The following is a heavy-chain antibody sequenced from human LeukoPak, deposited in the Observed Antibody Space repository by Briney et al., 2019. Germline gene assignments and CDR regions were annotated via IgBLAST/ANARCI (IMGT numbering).Heavy chain of an antibody. D-gene: IGHD6-19*01. CDR2: VYPGDSDT. CDR3: ARRLVGLYSSGYFDY. CDR1: GYIFITYW. V-gene: IGHV5-51*01. J-gene: IGHJ4*02. Sequence: GESLKISCQGSGYIFITYWIGWVRQMPGKGLEWMGIVYPGDSDTKYSPSFQGQVTISADKSISTAYLQWSSLKASGTAMYYCARRLVGLYSSGYFDYWGQGTLVTVSS.